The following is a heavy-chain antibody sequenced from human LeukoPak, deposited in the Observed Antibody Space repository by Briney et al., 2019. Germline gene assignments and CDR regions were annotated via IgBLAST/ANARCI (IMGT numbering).Heavy chain of an antibody. V-gene: IGHV3-23*01. J-gene: IGHJ6*02. CDR1: GFTFSSYA. CDR2: ISGSGGST. D-gene: IGHD3-10*02. CDR3: ALFGVYYYGMDV. Sequence: GGSLRLSCAASGFTFSSYAMSWVRQAPGKGLEWVSAISGSGGSTYYADSVKGRFTISRDNSKNTLYLQMNSLRAEDTAVYYCALFGVYYYGMDVWGQGTTVTVSS.